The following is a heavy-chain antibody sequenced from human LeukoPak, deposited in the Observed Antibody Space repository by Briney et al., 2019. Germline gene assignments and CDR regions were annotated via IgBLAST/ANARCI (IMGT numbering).Heavy chain of an antibody. CDR1: GFTFSSYA. V-gene: IGHV3-23*01. J-gene: IGHJ4*02. CDR2: LSGSGGST. Sequence: GGSLRLSCAASGFTFSSYAMSWVRQAPGKGLEWDSALSGSGGSTYYADSVKGRFTISRDNSKTTLYLQMNGLRPEDTAVYYCSRDGPRDYDILTALDYWGQGTVVSVSS. CDR3: SRDGPRDYDILTALDY. D-gene: IGHD3-9*01.